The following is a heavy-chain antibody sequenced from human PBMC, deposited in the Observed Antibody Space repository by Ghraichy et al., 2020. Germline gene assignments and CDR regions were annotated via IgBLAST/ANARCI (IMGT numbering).Heavy chain of an antibody. V-gene: IGHV3-23*01. CDR3: AKVHLNSGSYLVPFDY. J-gene: IGHJ4*02. Sequence: GGSLRLSCAASGFTFSSYAMSWVRQAPGKGLEWVSAISGSVGSTYYADSVKGRFTISRDNSKNTLYLQMNSLRAEDTAVYYCAKVHLNSGSYLVPFDYWGQGTLVIVSS. D-gene: IGHD1-26*01. CDR2: ISGSVGST. CDR1: GFTFSSYA.